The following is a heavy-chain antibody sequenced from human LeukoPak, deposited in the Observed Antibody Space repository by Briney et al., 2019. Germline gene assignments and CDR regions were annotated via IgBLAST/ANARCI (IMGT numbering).Heavy chain of an antibody. CDR3: ELHTHYVVAFDI. CDR1: GFTFSSYA. J-gene: IGHJ3*02. D-gene: IGHD3-16*01. CDR2: ISGSGGST. Sequence: GGSLRLSCAASGFTFSSYAMSWVRQAPGKGLEWVSAISGSGGSTYYADSVKGRFTISRDNSKNTLYLQMNSLRAEDTAVYYCELHTHYVVAFDIWGQGTMVTVSS. V-gene: IGHV3-23*01.